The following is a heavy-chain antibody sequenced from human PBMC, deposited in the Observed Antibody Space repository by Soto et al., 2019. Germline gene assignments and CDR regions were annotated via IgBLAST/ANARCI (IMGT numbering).Heavy chain of an antibody. Sequence: ESGGGLVQPGGSLRLSCAASGFTFSSYAMSWVRQAPGKGLEWVSAISGSGGSTYYADSVKGRFTISRDNSKNTLYLQMNSLRAEDTAVYYCAGIRKYDFWSGYPLYYYYYMDVWGKGTTVTVSS. CDR2: ISGSGGST. CDR3: AGIRKYDFWSGYPLYYYYYMDV. V-gene: IGHV3-23*01. D-gene: IGHD3-3*01. CDR1: GFTFSSYA. J-gene: IGHJ6*03.